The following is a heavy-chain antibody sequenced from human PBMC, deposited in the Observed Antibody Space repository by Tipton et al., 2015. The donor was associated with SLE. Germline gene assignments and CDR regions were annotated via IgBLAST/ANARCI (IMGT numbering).Heavy chain of an antibody. CDR2: IRSKAYGGTT. CDR3: TRGGKRYYDSSGYLDY. J-gene: IGHJ4*02. D-gene: IGHD3-22*01. Sequence: SLRLSCAASGFTFGDYAMSWVRQAPGKGLEWVGFIRSKAYGGTTEYAASVKGRFTIPRDDSKSIAYLQMNSLKTEDTAVYYCTRGGKRYYDSSGYLDYWGQGTLVTVSS. CDR1: GFTFGDYA. V-gene: IGHV3-49*04.